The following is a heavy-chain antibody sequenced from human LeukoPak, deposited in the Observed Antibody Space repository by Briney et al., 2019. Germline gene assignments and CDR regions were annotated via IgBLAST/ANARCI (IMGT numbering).Heavy chain of an antibody. V-gene: IGHV4-34*01. D-gene: IGHD6-6*01. CDR2: INHSGST. J-gene: IGHJ3*02. CDR3: ARVRSGYSSSSNAFDI. Sequence: KTSETLSLTCAVYGGSFSGYYWSWIRQPPGKGLEWIGEINHSGSTNYNPSLKSRVTISVDTSKNQFSLKLSSVTAADTAVYYCARVRSGYSSSSNAFDIWGQGTMVTVSS. CDR1: GGSFSGYY.